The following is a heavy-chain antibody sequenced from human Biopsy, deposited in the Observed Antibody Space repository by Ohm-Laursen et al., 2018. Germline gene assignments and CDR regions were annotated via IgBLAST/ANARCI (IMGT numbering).Heavy chain of an antibody. CDR1: ESTFRSYW. Sequence: SLRLSCAASESTFRSYWMDWVRQAPGKGLEWVANIKQDGREKYYVDSVKGRFTISRDNAKNSLYLQMNSLRAEDTAVYYCARERSALFGEFFDNWGQGNLITVSS. CDR2: IKQDGREK. D-gene: IGHD3-10*02. V-gene: IGHV3-7*01. CDR3: ARERSALFGEFFDN. J-gene: IGHJ4*02.